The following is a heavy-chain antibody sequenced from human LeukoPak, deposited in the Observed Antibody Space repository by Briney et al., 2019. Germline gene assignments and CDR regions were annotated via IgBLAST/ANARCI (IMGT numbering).Heavy chain of an antibody. CDR2: ISWNSGSI. Sequence: GGSLRLSCAGSGFIFNNYAMHWVRQPPGRGLGGVQGISWNSGSIDYADSVKGRFFVSRDNARNLVYLQMNSLRVDDTAVYYCARDFPGIGRGTFDFWGQGTIIIVSS. CDR1: GFIFNNYA. J-gene: IGHJ3*01. CDR3: ARDFPGIGRGTFDF. D-gene: IGHD3-10*01. V-gene: IGHV3-9*01.